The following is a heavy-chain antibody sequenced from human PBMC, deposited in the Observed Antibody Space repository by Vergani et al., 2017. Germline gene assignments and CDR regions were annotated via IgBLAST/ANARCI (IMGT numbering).Heavy chain of an antibody. Sequence: QVTLKESGPVLVKPTETLTLTCTVSGFSLSNARMGVSWIRQPPGKALEWLAHIFLNDEKSYSTSLKRRLTISKDTSKSRVVLNLTNMDPVDTATYSCTRIHVTWADFCIGPTYYSYSGMDVWGQGTTVTVSS. CDR3: TRIHVTWADFCIGPTYYSYSGMDV. CDR2: IFLNDEK. D-gene: IGHD3-3*01. V-gene: IGHV2-26*01. J-gene: IGHJ6*02. CDR1: GFSLSNARMG.